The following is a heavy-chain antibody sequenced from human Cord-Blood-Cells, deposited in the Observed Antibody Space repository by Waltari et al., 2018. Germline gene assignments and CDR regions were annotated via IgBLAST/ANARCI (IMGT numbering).Heavy chain of an antibody. V-gene: IGHV3-74*01. CDR2: INSDGSST. D-gene: IGHD1-7*01. CDR1: GFILSSYW. Sequence: SASGFILSSYWRHWVRQAAGKGLVWVSRINSDGSSTSYADPVKGRFTISMDNAKNPLYLQMNRLVAHDTAVYYCGSVEEWNYESAFGIWGQGPMVTGSS. CDR3: GSVEEWNYESAFGI. J-gene: IGHJ3*02.